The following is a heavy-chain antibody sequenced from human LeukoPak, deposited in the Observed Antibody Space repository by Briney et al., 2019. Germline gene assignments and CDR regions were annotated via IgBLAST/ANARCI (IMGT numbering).Heavy chain of an antibody. J-gene: IGHJ6*02. V-gene: IGHV4-59*01. D-gene: IGHD6-19*01. CDR3: ARVSKQWLAQDYYYGMDV. CDR2: IYYSGST. CDR1: GGSISSYY. Sequence: SETLSLTCTVSGGSISSYYWSWIRQPPGKGLEWIGYIYYSGSTNYNPSLKSRVTISVDTSKNQFSLKLSSVTAADTAVYYCARVSKQWLAQDYYYGMDVWGQGTTVTVSS.